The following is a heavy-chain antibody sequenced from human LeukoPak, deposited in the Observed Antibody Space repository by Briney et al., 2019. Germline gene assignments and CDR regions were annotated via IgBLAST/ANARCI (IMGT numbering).Heavy chain of an antibody. CDR2: MNPNSGNT. D-gene: IGHD6-6*01. CDR3: ARYVHSSSSDYYYYYGMDV. V-gene: IGHV1-8*01. J-gene: IGHJ6*02. Sequence: ASVKVSCKASGYTFTSYDINWVRQATGQGLEWMGRMNPNSGNTGYAQKFQGRVTMTRNTSISTAYMELSSLRSEDTAVYYCARYVHSSSSDYYYYYGMDVWGQGTTVTVSS. CDR1: GYTFTSYD.